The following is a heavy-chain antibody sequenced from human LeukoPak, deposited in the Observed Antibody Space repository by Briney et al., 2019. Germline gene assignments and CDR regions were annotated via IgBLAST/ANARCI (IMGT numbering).Heavy chain of an antibody. Sequence: GGSLRLSCTASGFTFGDYAVSWFRQAPGKGLEWVGFIRSKAYGGTTEYAASVKGRFTISRDDSKSIAYLQMNSLKTEDTAVYYCTRDPMTTGDYWGQGTLVTVSS. J-gene: IGHJ4*02. D-gene: IGHD4-17*01. CDR3: TRDPMTTGDY. V-gene: IGHV3-49*03. CDR2: IRSKAYGGTT. CDR1: GFTFGDYA.